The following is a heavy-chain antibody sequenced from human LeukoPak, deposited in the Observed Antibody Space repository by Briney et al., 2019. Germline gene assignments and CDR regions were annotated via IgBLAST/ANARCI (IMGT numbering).Heavy chain of an antibody. V-gene: IGHV4-39*01. D-gene: IGHD2-2*01. Sequence: SETLSLTCTVSGGSISSSSYYWGWIRQPPGKGLEWIGSIYYSGGTYYNPSLKSRVTISVDTSKNQFSLKLSSVTAADTAVYYCVGSRYQLLSFDYWGQGTLVTVSS. CDR3: VGSRYQLLSFDY. CDR2: IYYSGGT. CDR1: GGSISSSSYY. J-gene: IGHJ4*02.